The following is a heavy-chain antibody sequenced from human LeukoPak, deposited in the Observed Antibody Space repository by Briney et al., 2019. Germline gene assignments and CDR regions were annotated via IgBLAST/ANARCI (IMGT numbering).Heavy chain of an antibody. Sequence: SETLSLTCTVSGGSISFYYWSWIRQPPGKGLEWIGNIYYSGNTNYNPSLKSRVTISVETSKNQFSLNLSSVTAADTAVYYCARNDLGAGSYHGYWGQGTLVTVSS. CDR3: ARNDLGAGSYHGY. CDR2: IYYSGNT. D-gene: IGHD3-10*01. CDR1: GGSISFYY. J-gene: IGHJ4*02. V-gene: IGHV4-59*01.